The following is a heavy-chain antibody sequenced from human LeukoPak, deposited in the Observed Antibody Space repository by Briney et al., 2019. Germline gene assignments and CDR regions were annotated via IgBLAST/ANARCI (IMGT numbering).Heavy chain of an antibody. D-gene: IGHD1-26*01. Sequence: PGGSLRLSCAASGFTFSSYWMSWVRQAPGKGLEWVAFIRYDGSNKYYADSVKGRFTISRDNSKNTLYLQMNSLRAEDTAVYYCAKDQEWELLRGGAFDIWGQGTMVTVSS. CDR3: AKDQEWELLRGGAFDI. V-gene: IGHV3-30*02. J-gene: IGHJ3*02. CDR2: IRYDGSNK. CDR1: GFTFSSYW.